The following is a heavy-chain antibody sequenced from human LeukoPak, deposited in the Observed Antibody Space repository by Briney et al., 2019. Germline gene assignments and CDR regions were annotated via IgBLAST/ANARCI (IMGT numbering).Heavy chain of an antibody. Sequence: SETLSLTCTVSGGSISNYYWSWIRQPAGKGLEWIGRIYTSGSTNYNPSLKSRVTISVDKSKNQFSLKLSSVTAADTAVYYCARERGYYYGSGSYFWFDPWGQGTLVTVSS. V-gene: IGHV4-4*07. CDR1: GGSISNYY. D-gene: IGHD3-10*01. CDR3: ARERGYYYGSGSYFWFDP. J-gene: IGHJ5*02. CDR2: IYTSGST.